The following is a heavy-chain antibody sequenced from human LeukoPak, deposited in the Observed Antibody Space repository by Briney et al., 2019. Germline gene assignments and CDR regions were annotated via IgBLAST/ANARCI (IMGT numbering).Heavy chain of an antibody. Sequence: GGSLRLSCSASGFTFSSYAMHWVRQAPGKGLEYVSAISSNGGSTYYADSVKGRFTISRDNSKNTLYLQMSSLRAEDTTVYYCVTGRRGVIYGADYFDYWGQGTLVTVSS. CDR2: ISSNGGST. D-gene: IGHD3-10*01. V-gene: IGHV3-64D*06. J-gene: IGHJ4*02. CDR3: VTGRRGVIYGADYFDY. CDR1: GFTFSSYA.